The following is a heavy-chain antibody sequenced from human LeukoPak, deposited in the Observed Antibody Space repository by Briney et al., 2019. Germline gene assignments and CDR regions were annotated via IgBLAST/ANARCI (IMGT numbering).Heavy chain of an antibody. CDR2: VFPVDSDT. CDR1: GYSLTNYW. CDR3: ARYDGGATADF. J-gene: IGHJ4*02. D-gene: IGHD1-26*01. Sequence: GESLEISCKVSGYSLTNYWIAWVRQVPGKGLEWMGIVFPVDSDTRYSPSFQGQVTISADKSINTAYLQWSSLKASDTAIYYCARYDGGATADFWGQGTLVTVSS. V-gene: IGHV5-51*01.